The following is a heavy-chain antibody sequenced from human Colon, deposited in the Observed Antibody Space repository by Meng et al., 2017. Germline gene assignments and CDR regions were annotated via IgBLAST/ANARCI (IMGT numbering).Heavy chain of an antibody. D-gene: IGHD1/OR15-1a*01. CDR2: IYHSGIT. J-gene: IGHJ4*02. CDR3: ARSPLGNRSFDS. CDR1: GDSISSVNW. V-gene: IGHV4-4*02. Sequence: QVQLQESGPGLVKPSGTLSLTCTVSGDSISSVNWWTWVRQSPGKGLEWIGEIYHSGITNYNPSLKSRVTMSLDKSKNTFSLNLSSVTAADTAFYYCARSPLGNRSFDSWGQGTLVTVSS.